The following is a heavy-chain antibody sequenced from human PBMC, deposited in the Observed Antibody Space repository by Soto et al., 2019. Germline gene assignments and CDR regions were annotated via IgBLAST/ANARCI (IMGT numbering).Heavy chain of an antibody. J-gene: IGHJ5*02. Sequence: QVQLVQSGAEVKKPGSSVTVSCKASGGTFSSYAISWVRQAPGQGLEWMGGIIPIFGTANYAQKFQGRVTITADESTSTAYMELSSLRSEDTAVYYCARDNPLYYDFWSGYHTRSGNWFDPWGQGTLVTVSS. D-gene: IGHD3-3*01. CDR1: GGTFSSYA. V-gene: IGHV1-69*12. CDR3: ARDNPLYYDFWSGYHTRSGNWFDP. CDR2: IIPIFGTA.